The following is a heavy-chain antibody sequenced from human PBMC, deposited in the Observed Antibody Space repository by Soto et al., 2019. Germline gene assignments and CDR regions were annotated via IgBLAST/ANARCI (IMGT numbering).Heavy chain of an antibody. D-gene: IGHD2-2*01. CDR1: GYTFTSYA. V-gene: IGHV1-3*01. CDR3: ARVYCSSTSCYAWDYYYYYGMDV. Sequence: ASVKVSCEASGYTFTSYAMHWVRQAPGQRLEWMGWINAGNGNTKYSQKFQGRVTITRDTSASTAYMELSSLRSEDTAVYYCARVYCSSTSCYAWDYYYYYGMDVWGQGTTVTVSS. CDR2: INAGNGNT. J-gene: IGHJ6*02.